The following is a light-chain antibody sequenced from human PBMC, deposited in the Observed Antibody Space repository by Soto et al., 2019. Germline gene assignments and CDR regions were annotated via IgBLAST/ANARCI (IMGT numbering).Light chain of an antibody. CDR2: AAS. Sequence: DIQMTQSPSSLSASVGDSVTITCRASQSISTYLNWYQQKLRKPPNLLIYAASSLQSGVPSRLSRGGAGTDFTLTISSLQPEDFATDYYHQHHNTPYIFGQGTKLEIK. CDR3: HQHHNTPYI. J-gene: IGKJ2*01. CDR1: QSISTY. V-gene: IGKV1-39*01.